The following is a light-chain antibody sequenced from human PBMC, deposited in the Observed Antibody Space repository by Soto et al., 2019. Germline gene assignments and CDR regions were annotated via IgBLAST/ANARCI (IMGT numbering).Light chain of an antibody. CDR1: QSISRW. CDR2: DVS. J-gene: IGKJ1*01. V-gene: IGKV1-5*01. Sequence: DIQMTQSTSTLSASVGDRVTITFRASQSISRWLAWYQQKPGKAPKLLIYDVSTLESGVPSRFSGSGSGTEFTLTISSLQPDDFATYYCQQCNTFWTFGQGTKVDIK. CDR3: QQCNTFWT.